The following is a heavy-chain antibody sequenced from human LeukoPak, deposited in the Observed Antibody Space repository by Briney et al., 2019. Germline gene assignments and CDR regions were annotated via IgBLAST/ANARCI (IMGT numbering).Heavy chain of an antibody. CDR3: ASLRLGELSLRGAFDI. Sequence: SVKVSCKASGGTFSSYAISWVRQAPGQGLEWMGGIIPIFGTANYAQKFQGRVTITADESTSTAYMELSSLRSEDTAVYYCASLRLGELSLRGAFDIWGQGTMVTASS. D-gene: IGHD3-16*02. J-gene: IGHJ3*02. CDR2: IIPIFGTA. V-gene: IGHV1-69*13. CDR1: GGTFSSYA.